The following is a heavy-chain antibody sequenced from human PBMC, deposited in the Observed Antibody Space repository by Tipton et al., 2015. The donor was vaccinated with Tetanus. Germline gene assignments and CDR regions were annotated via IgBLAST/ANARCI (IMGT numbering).Heavy chain of an antibody. J-gene: IGHJ4*02. CDR2: IPYDGSNK. V-gene: IGHV3-30-3*01. CDR3: ARADHIAAAGNY. D-gene: IGHD6-13*01. Sequence: SLRLSCAASGFTFSSYAMHWVRQAPGKGLEWVAVIPYDGSNKYYADSVKGRFTISRDNSKNTLYLQMNSLRAEDTAVYYCARADHIAAAGNYWGQGPLVTVSS. CDR1: GFTFSSYA.